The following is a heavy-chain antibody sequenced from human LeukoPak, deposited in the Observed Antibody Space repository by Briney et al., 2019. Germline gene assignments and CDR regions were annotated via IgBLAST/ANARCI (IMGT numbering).Heavy chain of an antibody. Sequence: GASVKVSCKASGYTFTSYGISWVRQAPGQGLEWMGWISAYNGNTNYAQKLQGRVTMTTDTSTSTAYMELRSLRSDDTAVYYCARARYCRSTSCYGPEDDAFDIWGQGTMVTVSS. J-gene: IGHJ3*02. CDR1: GYTFTSYG. V-gene: IGHV1-18*01. CDR3: ARARYCRSTSCYGPEDDAFDI. D-gene: IGHD2-2*01. CDR2: ISAYNGNT.